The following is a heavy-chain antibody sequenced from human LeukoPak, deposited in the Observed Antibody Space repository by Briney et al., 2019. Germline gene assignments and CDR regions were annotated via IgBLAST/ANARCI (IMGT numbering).Heavy chain of an antibody. Sequence: ASVKVSCKASGGTFSSYAISWVRQAPGQGLEWMGRIIPILGIANYAQKFQGRVTITADKSTSTAYMELSSLRSEDTAVYYCAREGSGWYLAHDAFDIWGQGTMVTVSS. J-gene: IGHJ3*02. D-gene: IGHD6-19*01. CDR2: IIPILGIA. CDR3: AREGSGWYLAHDAFDI. CDR1: GGTFSSYA. V-gene: IGHV1-69*04.